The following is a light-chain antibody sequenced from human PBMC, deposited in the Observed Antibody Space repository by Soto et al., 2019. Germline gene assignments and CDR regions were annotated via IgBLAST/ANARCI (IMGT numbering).Light chain of an antibody. J-gene: IGKJ2*01. CDR1: RSVLYTSTIKTY. CDR3: QQYESTPPT. Sequence: DIVMTQSPDSLPVSLAEGATITCKSSRSVLYTSTIKTYLAWYQQRQGQPPKLLIYWASTRESGVPARFSGSGSGTDFTLTITSLQAEDVAVYYCQQYESTPPTFGQGTKLEIK. V-gene: IGKV4-1*01. CDR2: WAS.